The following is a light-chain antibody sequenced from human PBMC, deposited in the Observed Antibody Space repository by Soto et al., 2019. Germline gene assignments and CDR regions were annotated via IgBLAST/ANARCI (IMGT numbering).Light chain of an antibody. CDR1: QDIGSD. V-gene: IGKV1-17*01. J-gene: IGKJ1*01. CDR3: LQHNTYPRT. CDR2: STS. Sequence: DIQMTQSPSVLSASVGDRVTITCRASQDIGSDLGWYQQKPGKAPKRLIYSTSSLQSGVPARFSGSGSGAEFSLTISSLQPEDFATYYCLQHNTYPRTFGQGTKVDIK.